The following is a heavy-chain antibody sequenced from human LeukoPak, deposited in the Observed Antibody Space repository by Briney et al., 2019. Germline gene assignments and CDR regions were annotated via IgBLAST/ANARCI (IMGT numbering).Heavy chain of an antibody. CDR2: VSYDDRHK. CDR3: ARGAIPYGYSGYDYLDY. J-gene: IGHJ4*02. CDR1: GFTFSTYA. V-gene: IGHV3-30*01. Sequence: PGGSLRLSCAASGFTFSTYAMHWLRQAPGKGLEWVAVVSYDDRHKYYADSVKGRFTISRDISKNTLFLQMDSLRVEDTAVYYCARGAIPYGYSGYDYLDYWGPGTLVAVSS. D-gene: IGHD5-12*01.